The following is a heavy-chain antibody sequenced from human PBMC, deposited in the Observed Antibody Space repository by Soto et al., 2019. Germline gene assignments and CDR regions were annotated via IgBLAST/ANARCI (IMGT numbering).Heavy chain of an antibody. CDR3: AGTYYYGSGSPGYYFDY. V-gene: IGHV1-18*01. J-gene: IGHJ4*02. CDR1: GYTFTSYG. CDR2: ISAYNGNT. D-gene: IGHD3-10*01. Sequence: QVQLVQSGAEVKKPGASVKVSCKASGYTFTSYGISWVRQAPGQGLEWMGWISAYNGNTNYAQKLQGRVTMTTDTSTRTAYMEMRSLRSDDTAVYYCAGTYYYGSGSPGYYFDYWGQGTLVTVSS.